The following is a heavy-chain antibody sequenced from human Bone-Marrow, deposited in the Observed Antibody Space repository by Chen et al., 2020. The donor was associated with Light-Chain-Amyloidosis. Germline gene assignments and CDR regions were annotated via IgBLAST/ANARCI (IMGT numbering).Heavy chain of an antibody. D-gene: IGHD4-17*01. CDR3: ARGWEPTVTSLLFDY. V-gene: IGHV3-43D*04. Sequence: EVQLVESGGVVVQPGGSLRLSCAASGFTLDDYAMHWVRQAPGKGLEWVSLISWDGRSTYYADSVKGRFIISRDNSKNSLYLQMNSLRPEDTALYYCARGWEPTVTSLLFDYWGQGTLVTVSS. CDR1: GFTLDDYA. CDR2: ISWDGRST. J-gene: IGHJ4*02.